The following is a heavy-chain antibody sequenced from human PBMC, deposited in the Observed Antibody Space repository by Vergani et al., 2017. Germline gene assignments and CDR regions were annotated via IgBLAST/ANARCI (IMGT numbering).Heavy chain of an antibody. CDR3: ARLTLWFGELTTKPNDY. Sequence: EVQLVQSGAEVKKPGESLRISCKGSGYSFTSYWISWVRQMPGKGLEWMGRIDPSDSYPNYSPSFQGHVTISADKSISTAYLQWSSLKASDTAMYYCARLTLWFGELTTKPNDYWGQGTLVTVSS. CDR1: GYSFTSYW. V-gene: IGHV5-10-1*01. J-gene: IGHJ4*02. D-gene: IGHD3-10*01. CDR2: IDPSDSYP.